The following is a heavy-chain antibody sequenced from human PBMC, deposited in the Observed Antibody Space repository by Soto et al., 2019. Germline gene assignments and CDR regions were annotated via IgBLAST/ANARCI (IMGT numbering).Heavy chain of an antibody. D-gene: IGHD1-7*01. CDR2: IRGSGGAT. Sequence: EVQLLDSGGGLVQPGGSLRLSCAASGFTFSTYVMSWVRQAPGTGLEWVSSIRGSGGATYYADFVKGRFTISRDNSQNTLYRQMNSLRAEDTAVDYGAKRPLELRNFAYWGRGTLVTVSS. CDR1: GFTFSTYV. CDR3: AKRPLELRNFAY. V-gene: IGHV3-23*01. J-gene: IGHJ4*02.